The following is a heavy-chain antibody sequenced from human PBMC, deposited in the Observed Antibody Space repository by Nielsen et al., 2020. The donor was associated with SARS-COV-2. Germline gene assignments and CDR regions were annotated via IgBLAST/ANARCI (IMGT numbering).Heavy chain of an antibody. J-gene: IGHJ4*02. Sequence: GESLKISCAASGFTFNNYHMSWVRQAPEKGLEWVSSISGGGDSTYYADSLKGRFTISRDNSKNTLYLQMNSLRAEDTAVYYCAKHRWGHFYDSIDYWGQGNLVTVSS. CDR3: AKHRWGHFYDSIDY. CDR2: ISGGGDST. V-gene: IGHV3-23*01. D-gene: IGHD3-22*01. CDR1: GFTFNNYH.